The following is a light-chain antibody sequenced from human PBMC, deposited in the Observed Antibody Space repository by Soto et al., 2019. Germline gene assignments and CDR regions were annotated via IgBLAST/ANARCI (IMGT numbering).Light chain of an antibody. J-gene: IGKJ5*01. CDR3: QQRSNWPPIT. CDR1: QSVSSSY. CDR2: GAS. Sequence: EILMTQSPATLSLSPGEISTLSCRSSQSVSSSYLAWYQQKPGQAPRLLIYGASSRATGIPARFSGSGSGTDFTLTISSLEPEDFAVYYCQQRSNWPPITFGQGTRLEIK. V-gene: IGKV3D-20*02.